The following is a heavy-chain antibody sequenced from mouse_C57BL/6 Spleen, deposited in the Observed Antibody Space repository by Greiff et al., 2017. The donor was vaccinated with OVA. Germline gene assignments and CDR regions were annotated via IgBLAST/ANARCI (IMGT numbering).Heavy chain of an antibody. V-gene: IGHV14-2*01. Sequence: EVQLQQSGAELVKPGASVKLSCTASGFNIKDSYMHWVKQRTEQGLEWIGRIDPEDGETKYAPQFQGKATITADTSSNTAYLQLSSLTSEDTAVYYCARGYDYEDWYFDVWGTGTTVTVSS. D-gene: IGHD2-4*01. CDR3: ARGYDYEDWYFDV. J-gene: IGHJ1*03. CDR2: IDPEDGET. CDR1: GFNIKDSY.